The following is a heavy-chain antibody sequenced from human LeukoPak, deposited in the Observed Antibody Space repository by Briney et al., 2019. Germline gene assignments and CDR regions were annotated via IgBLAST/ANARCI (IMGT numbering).Heavy chain of an antibody. V-gene: IGHV3-23*01. D-gene: IGHD3-16*02. J-gene: IGHJ4*02. CDR2: ISGSDGST. CDR3: AKDRSDYVWGSYRRPYYFDY. CDR1: GFTFSSYA. Sequence: GGSLTLSCAASGFTFSSYAMSWVRQAPGKGLEWVSAISGSDGSTYYADSVKGRFTISRDNSKNTLHLQMNSLRAEDTAVYYCAKDRSDYVWGSYRRPYYFDYWGQGTLGTVSS.